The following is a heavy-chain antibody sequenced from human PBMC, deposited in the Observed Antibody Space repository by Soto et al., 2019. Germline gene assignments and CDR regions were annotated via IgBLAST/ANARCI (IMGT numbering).Heavy chain of an antibody. CDR1: GFTFSSYA. J-gene: IGHJ4*02. D-gene: IGHD3-3*01. CDR3: AKDPQYYDFWSGYYTGSNYFDY. CDR2: ISGSGGST. Sequence: GALRVTCSASGFTFSSYAISWGRQAPGKGLEWVSAISGSGGSTYYADSVKGRFTISRDNSKNTLYLQMNSLRDEDTAVYYCAKDPQYYDFWSGYYTGSNYFDYWGQGTLVTVYS. V-gene: IGHV3-23*01.